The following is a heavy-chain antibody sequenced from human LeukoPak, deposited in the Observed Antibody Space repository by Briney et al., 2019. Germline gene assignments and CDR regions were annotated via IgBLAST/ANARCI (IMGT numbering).Heavy chain of an antibody. CDR2: TYNSGST. CDR1: GGAISYYY. J-gene: IGHJ5*02. D-gene: IGHD3-22*01. CDR3: ARHASYYDSSGYYQNWFDP. Sequence: SETLSLTCTVSGGAISYYYWSWIRQPPGKGLEWIGYTYNSGSTNYNPSLKSRVTISVDASKNQFSLRLSSVTAADTALYYCARHASYYDSSGYYQNWFDPWGQGTLVTVSS. V-gene: IGHV4-59*08.